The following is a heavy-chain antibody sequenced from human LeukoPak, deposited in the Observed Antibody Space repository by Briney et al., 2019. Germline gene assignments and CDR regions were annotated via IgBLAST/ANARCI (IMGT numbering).Heavy chain of an antibody. CDR2: IYSGGST. Sequence: GGSLRLSCAASGFTVSSNYMSWVRQAPGKGLEWVSVIYSGGSTYYADSVKGRFTISRDNSKNMLYLQMNSLRAEDTAVYYCARETYDSSGYCWGQGTLVTVSS. V-gene: IGHV3-53*01. J-gene: IGHJ4*02. CDR3: ARETYDSSGYC. D-gene: IGHD3-22*01. CDR1: GFTVSSNY.